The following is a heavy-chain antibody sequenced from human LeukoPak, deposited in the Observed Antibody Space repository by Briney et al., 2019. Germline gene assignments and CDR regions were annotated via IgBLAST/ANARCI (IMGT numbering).Heavy chain of an antibody. Sequence: ASVKVSCKASGYTFTSYGISRVRQAPGQGLEWMGWISAYNGNTNYAQKLQGRVTMTTDTSTSTAYMELRSLRSDDTAVYYCARDIRRRLLWFGEIPPFDPWGQGTLVTVSS. CDR1: GYTFTSYG. CDR3: ARDIRRRLLWFGEIPPFDP. D-gene: IGHD3-10*01. V-gene: IGHV1-18*04. CDR2: ISAYNGNT. J-gene: IGHJ5*02.